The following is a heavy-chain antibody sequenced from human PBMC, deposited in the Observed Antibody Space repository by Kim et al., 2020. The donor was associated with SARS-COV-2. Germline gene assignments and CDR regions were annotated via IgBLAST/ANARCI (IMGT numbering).Heavy chain of an antibody. Sequence: SETLSLTCTVSGGSISSYYWSWIRQPPGKGLEWIGYIYYSGSTNYNPSLKSRVTISVDTSKNQFSLKLSSVTAADTAVYYCARNPGWYGGWFDPWGQGTLVTVSS. J-gene: IGHJ5*02. CDR3: ARNPGWYGGWFDP. CDR1: GGSISSYY. CDR2: IYYSGST. V-gene: IGHV4-59*08. D-gene: IGHD6-19*01.